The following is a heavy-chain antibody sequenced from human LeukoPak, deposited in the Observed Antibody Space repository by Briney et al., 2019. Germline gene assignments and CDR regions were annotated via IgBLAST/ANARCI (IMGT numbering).Heavy chain of an antibody. J-gene: IGHJ1*01. D-gene: IGHD3-16*01. CDR1: GNSFTNYW. CDR2: IYPGDSDT. V-gene: IGHV5-51*01. CDR3: ARARQSGSYGGFAH. Sequence: GESLKISCQGSGNSFTNYWIAWVRQMPGKGLEWMRIIYPGDSDTKVSPSFRGRVTMSADKSVSTLHLQLNNLKASDTAMYYCARARQSGSYGGFAHWGPGTLVTVSS.